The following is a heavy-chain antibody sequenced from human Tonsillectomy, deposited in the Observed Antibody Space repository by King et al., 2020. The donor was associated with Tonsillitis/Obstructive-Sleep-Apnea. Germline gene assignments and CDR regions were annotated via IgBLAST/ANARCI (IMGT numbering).Heavy chain of an antibody. CDR1: GYTFSSHY. D-gene: IGHD6-13*01. Sequence: QLVQSGAEVKKPGASVKVSCKASGYTFSSHYMHWVRQAPGQGLEWMGLINPSGGSTSYAQKFQGRVTMTRDTSTSTVYMELSSLRSEDTAVYYCVRDATLSLSAPGFLLFNWFDPWGQGTLVTVSS. CDR2: INPSGGST. V-gene: IGHV1-46*01. CDR3: VRDATLSLSAPGFLLFNWFDP. J-gene: IGHJ5*02.